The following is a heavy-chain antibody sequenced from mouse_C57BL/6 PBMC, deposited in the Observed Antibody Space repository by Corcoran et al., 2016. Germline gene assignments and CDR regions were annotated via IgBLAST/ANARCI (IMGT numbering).Heavy chain of an antibody. CDR3: ARARTYGSSLAWFAY. Sequence: QVQLQQSGPELVKPGASVKLSCKASGYTFTSYDINWVKQRPGQGLEWIGWIYPRDGSTKYNEKFKGKATLTVDTSSSTAYMELHSLTSEDSAVYFCARARTYGSSLAWFAYWGQGTLVTVSA. D-gene: IGHD1-1*01. CDR2: IYPRDGST. CDR1: GYTFTSYD. J-gene: IGHJ3*01. V-gene: IGHV1-85*01.